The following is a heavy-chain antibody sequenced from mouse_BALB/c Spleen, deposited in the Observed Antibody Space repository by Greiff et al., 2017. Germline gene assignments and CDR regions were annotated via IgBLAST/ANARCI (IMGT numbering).Heavy chain of an antibody. V-gene: IGHV1S5*01. D-gene: IGHD1-2*01. CDR3: TREGGLRLAMDY. CDR2: IYPGSGST. Sequence: QVQLQQPGAELVKPGASVKLSCKASGYTFTSYWMHWVKQRPGQGLEWIGNIYPGSGSTNYDEKFKSKATLTVDTSSSTAYMQLSSLTSEDSAVYYCTREGGLRLAMDYWGQGTSVTVSS. CDR1: GYTFTSYW. J-gene: IGHJ4*01.